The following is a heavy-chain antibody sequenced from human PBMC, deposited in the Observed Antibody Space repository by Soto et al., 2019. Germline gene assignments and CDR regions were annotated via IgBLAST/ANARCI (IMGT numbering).Heavy chain of an antibody. CDR1: GFTFSSYG. V-gene: IGHV3-30*18. D-gene: IGHD3-3*01. CDR2: ISYDGSNK. Sequence: QVQLVEAGGGMVQPGRSLRLSCAASGFTFSSYGMHWVRQAPGKGLEWVAVISYDGSNKYYADSVKGRFTISRDNSKNTLYLQKNSLRTEDTAVYYCAKDKNGFWFGYFDLWGRGTLVTVSS. J-gene: IGHJ2*01. CDR3: AKDKNGFWFGYFDL.